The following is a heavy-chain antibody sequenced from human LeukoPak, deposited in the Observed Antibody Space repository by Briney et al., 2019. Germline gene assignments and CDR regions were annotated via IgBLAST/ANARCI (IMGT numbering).Heavy chain of an antibody. Sequence: GGSLRLSCAASGFTFSSYAMSWVRQAPGKGLEWASAISGSGGSTYYADSVKGRFTISRDNSKNTLYLQMNSLRAEDTAVYYCAKGYCSSTSCYGPRGYYYYMDVWGKGTTVTVSS. CDR2: ISGSGGST. CDR3: AKGYCSSTSCYGPRGYYYYMDV. CDR1: GFTFSSYA. V-gene: IGHV3-23*01. J-gene: IGHJ6*03. D-gene: IGHD2-2*01.